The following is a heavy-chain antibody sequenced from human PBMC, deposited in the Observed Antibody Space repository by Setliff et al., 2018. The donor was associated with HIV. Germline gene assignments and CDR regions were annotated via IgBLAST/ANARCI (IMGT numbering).Heavy chain of an antibody. D-gene: IGHD2-2*01. CDR1: GFSFDDYA. CDR2: IRSKSIGGTT. Sequence: GGSLRLSCTASGFSFDDYALTWVRQAPGKGLEWVGFIRSKSIGGTTDYGASVKGRFTISRDDSKTIAYLQMSGLKTEDTAVYFCTRDDPPGYCSSTTCPYLFDYWGRGTLVTVSS. CDR3: TRDDPPGYCSSTTCPYLFDY. J-gene: IGHJ4*02. V-gene: IGHV3-49*04.